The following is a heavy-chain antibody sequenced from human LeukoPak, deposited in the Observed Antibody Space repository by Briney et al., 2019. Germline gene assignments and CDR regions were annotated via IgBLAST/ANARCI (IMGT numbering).Heavy chain of an antibody. J-gene: IGHJ6*04. CDR2: NSSGSSYI. CDR3: ARDGPPPNYHILTGPFFYYYYYGMDV. CDR1: GFTFSSYS. Sequence: GGSLRLSCAASGFTFSSYSMNWVRQAPGKGLEWVSSNSSGSSYIYYADSVKGRFTISRDNAKNSLYLQMNSLRAEDAAVYYCARDGPPPNYHILTGPFFYYYYYGMDVWGKGTTVTVSS. V-gene: IGHV3-21*01. D-gene: IGHD3-9*01.